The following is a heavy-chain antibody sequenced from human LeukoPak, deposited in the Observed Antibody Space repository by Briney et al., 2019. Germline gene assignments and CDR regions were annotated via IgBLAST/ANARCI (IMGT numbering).Heavy chain of an antibody. CDR2: ISYDGSNK. CDR3: ANRRYSSSSGTTDGY. D-gene: IGHD6-13*01. Sequence: PGGSLRLSCAASGFTFSSYGMHWVRQAPGKGLEWVAVISYDGSNKYYADSVKGRFTISRDNSKNTLYLQMNSLRAEDTAVYYCANRRYSSSSGTTDGYWGQGTLVTVSS. V-gene: IGHV3-30*18. J-gene: IGHJ4*02. CDR1: GFTFSSYG.